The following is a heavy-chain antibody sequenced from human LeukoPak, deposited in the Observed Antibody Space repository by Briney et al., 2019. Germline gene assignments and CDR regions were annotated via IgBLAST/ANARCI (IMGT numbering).Heavy chain of an antibody. CDR1: GGTFSSYA. V-gene: IGHV1-69*13. D-gene: IGHD3-22*01. CDR3: ARGDYYDSSGSRSGFDY. Sequence: SVKVSCKASGGTFSSYAISWVRQAPGQGLEWMGRIISIFGTANYAQKFQGRVTITADESTSTAYMELSSLRSEDTAVYYCARGDYYDSSGSRSGFDYWGQGTLVTVSS. CDR2: IISIFGTA. J-gene: IGHJ4*02.